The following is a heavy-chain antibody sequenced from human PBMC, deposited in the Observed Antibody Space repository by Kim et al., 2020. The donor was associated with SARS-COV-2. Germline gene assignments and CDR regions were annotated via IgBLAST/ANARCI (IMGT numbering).Heavy chain of an antibody. V-gene: IGHV3-48*03. D-gene: IGHD1-26*01. CDR1: GFTFSSYE. CDR2: ISSSGSTI. J-gene: IGHJ5*02. Sequence: GGSLRLSCAASGFTFSSYEMNWVRQAPGKGLEWVSYISSSGSTIYYADSVKGRFTISGDNAKNSLYLQMNSLRAEDTAVYYCASKIVGRGAGHPWGQGTLVTVSS. CDR3: ASKIVGRGAGHP.